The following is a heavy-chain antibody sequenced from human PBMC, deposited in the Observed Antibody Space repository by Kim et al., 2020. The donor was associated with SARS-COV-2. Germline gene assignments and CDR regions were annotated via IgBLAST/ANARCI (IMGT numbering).Heavy chain of an antibody. CDR3: ARTSYRWGAFDI. CDR1: GGSFSGYY. V-gene: IGHV4-34*01. CDR2: INHSGST. Sequence: SETLSLTCAVYGGSFSGYYWSWIRQPPGKGLEWIGEINHSGSTNYNPSLKSRVTISVDTSKNQFSLKLSSVTAADTAVYYCARTSYRWGAFDIWGQGTMVTVSS. J-gene: IGHJ3*02. D-gene: IGHD2-8*02.